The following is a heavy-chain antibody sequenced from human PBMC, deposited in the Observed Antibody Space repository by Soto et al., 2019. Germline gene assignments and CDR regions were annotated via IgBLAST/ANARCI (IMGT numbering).Heavy chain of an antibody. CDR1: GFTFSNNA. CDR3: ARGTTTSAFSAMDV. Sequence: QVQLVESGGGVVQPGRSLRLSCAASGFTFSNNAMDWVRQAPGKGLEWVAVISYDGSNKYIAESVKGRFTISRDNSKNTLFLQMNSLRAKDTAVYYCARGTTTSAFSAMDVWGQGTTVTVSS. CDR2: ISYDGSNK. J-gene: IGHJ6*02. D-gene: IGHD1-1*01. V-gene: IGHV3-30-3*01.